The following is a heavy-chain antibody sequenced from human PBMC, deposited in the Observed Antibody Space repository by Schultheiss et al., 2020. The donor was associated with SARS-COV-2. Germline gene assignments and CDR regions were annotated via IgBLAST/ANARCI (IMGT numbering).Heavy chain of an antibody. J-gene: IGHJ6*03. V-gene: IGHV3-23*01. Sequence: VGSLRLSCAASGFTFSSYAMIWVRQAPGKGLDYVSAISAAGDRPSYADSMKGRFTIFRDNAKNSLYLQVNSLRVEDTAVYYCARGDRGNYFYYMDVWGKGTAVTVSS. CDR3: ARGDRGNYFYYMDV. CDR2: ISAAGDRP. CDR1: GFTFSSYA.